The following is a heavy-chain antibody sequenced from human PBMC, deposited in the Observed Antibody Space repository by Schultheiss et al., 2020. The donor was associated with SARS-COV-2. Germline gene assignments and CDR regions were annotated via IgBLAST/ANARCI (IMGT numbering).Heavy chain of an antibody. Sequence: GGSLRLSCAASGFTFSSYDMHWVRQATGKGLEWVSAIGTAGDTYYPGSVKGRFTISRENAKNSLYLQMNSLRAGDTAVYYCARDQARSGSYNRYYYYGMDVWGQGTTVTVSS. CDR3: ARDQARSGSYNRYYYYGMDV. D-gene: IGHD1-26*01. V-gene: IGHV3-13*01. J-gene: IGHJ6*02. CDR1: GFTFSSYD. CDR2: IGTAGDT.